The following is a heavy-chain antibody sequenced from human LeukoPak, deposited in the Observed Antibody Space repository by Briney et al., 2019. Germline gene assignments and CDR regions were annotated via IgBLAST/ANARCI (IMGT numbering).Heavy chain of an antibody. J-gene: IGHJ4*02. D-gene: IGHD2-2*01. CDR2: IKQDGSKK. CDR3: ASQPAAADVDY. V-gene: IGHV3-7*03. Sequence: PGGSLRLSCAASGFTFSSYRMTWVRQAPGKGLEWVANIKQDGSKKSYVDSVKGRFTISRDNAKNSLYLQMNSLRADDTGVYYCASQPAAADVDYWGQGTLVTVSS. CDR1: GFTFSSYR.